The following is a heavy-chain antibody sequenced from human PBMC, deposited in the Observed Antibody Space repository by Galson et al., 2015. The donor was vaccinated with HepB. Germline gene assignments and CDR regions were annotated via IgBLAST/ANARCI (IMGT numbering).Heavy chain of an antibody. Sequence: SVKVSCKASGYTFTSYYMHWVRQAPGQGLEWMGITNPSGGSTSYAQKFQGRVTMTRDTSTSTVYMELSSLRSEDTAVYYCARTLIPYYDFWSGYYSYSYGMDVWGQGTTVTVSS. CDR1: GYTFTSYY. CDR2: TNPSGGST. CDR3: ARTLIPYYDFWSGYYSYSYGMDV. V-gene: IGHV1-46*01. J-gene: IGHJ6*02. D-gene: IGHD3-3*01.